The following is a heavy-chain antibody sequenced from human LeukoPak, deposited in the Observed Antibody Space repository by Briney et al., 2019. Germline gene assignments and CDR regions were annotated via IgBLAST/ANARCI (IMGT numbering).Heavy chain of an antibody. Sequence: ASVKVSCKASGYTFTNYGISWVRQAPGQGLEWMGWISAYSGNTNYAQNLQGRVTMTTDTSTSTAYMELRSLRSDDTAVYYCARLSVYNDYAIDYWGQGTLVTVSS. CDR1: GYTFTNYG. CDR2: ISAYSGNT. V-gene: IGHV1-18*01. J-gene: IGHJ4*02. CDR3: ARLSVYNDYAIDY. D-gene: IGHD4-17*01.